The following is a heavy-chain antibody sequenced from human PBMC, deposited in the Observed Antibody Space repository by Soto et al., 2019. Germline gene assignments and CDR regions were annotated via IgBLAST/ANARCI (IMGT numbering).Heavy chain of an antibody. J-gene: IGHJ4*02. CDR3: ARISSSSCTDY. D-gene: IGHD6-13*01. Sequence: ALRLSCAASGSTFNTYAMNWVRQAPGKGLEWVSAISADGAGTYYADSVKGRFTISRDNSKNTLSLQMNSLRAEDTAIFYCARISSSSCTDYWGQGTLVTVSS. V-gene: IGHV3-23*01. CDR2: ISADGAGT. CDR1: GSTFNTYA.